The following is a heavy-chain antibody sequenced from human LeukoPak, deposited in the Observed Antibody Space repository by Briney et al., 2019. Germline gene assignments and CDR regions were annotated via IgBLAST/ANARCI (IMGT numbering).Heavy chain of an antibody. Sequence: SETLSLTCAVSGGSISSSNWWSWVRQPPGKGLEWIGEIYHSGTTNYNPSLKTRVTISVDMSKKQFSLRMSSVTAADTAVYYCARSPSGSFSRWFDPWGQGTLVTVSS. CDR2: IYHSGTT. CDR3: ARSPSGSFSRWFDP. V-gene: IGHV4-4*02. D-gene: IGHD1-26*01. J-gene: IGHJ5*02. CDR1: GGSISSSNW.